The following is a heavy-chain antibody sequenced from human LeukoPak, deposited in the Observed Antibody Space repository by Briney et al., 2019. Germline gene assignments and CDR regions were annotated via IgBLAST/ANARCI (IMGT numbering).Heavy chain of an antibody. CDR1: GFTFDDYA. J-gene: IGHJ5*02. CDR3: ARSSSSGWFDP. CDR2: ISWNSGSI. Sequence: GGSLRLSCAASGFTFDDYAMHWVRQAPGKGLEWVSGISWNSGSIGYADSVKGRFTISRDNAKNSLYLQMNSLRAEDTALYYCARSSSSGWFDPWGQGTLVTVSS. V-gene: IGHV3-9*01. D-gene: IGHD6-6*01.